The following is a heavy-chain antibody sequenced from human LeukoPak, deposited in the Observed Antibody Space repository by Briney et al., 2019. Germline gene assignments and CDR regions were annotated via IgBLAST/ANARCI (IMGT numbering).Heavy chain of an antibody. J-gene: IGHJ4*02. D-gene: IGHD5-24*01. V-gene: IGHV3-43*02. CDR3: ARDPVEMATSWYFDY. CDR1: GFTFDDYA. Sequence: GGSLRLSCAASGFTFDDYAMHWVRQAPGKGLEWVSLISGDGGSTYYADSVKGRFTISRDNSKNSLYLQMNSLRAEDTAVYYCARDPVEMATSWYFDYWGQGTLVTVSS. CDR2: ISGDGGST.